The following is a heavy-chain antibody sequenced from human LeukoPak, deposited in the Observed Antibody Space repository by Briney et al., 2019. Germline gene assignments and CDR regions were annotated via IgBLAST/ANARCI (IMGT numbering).Heavy chain of an antibody. J-gene: IGHJ4*02. CDR1: GYTFTSYY. D-gene: IGHD2-2*01. CDR2: INPNSGGT. V-gene: IGHV1-2*02. Sequence: ASVKVSCKASGYTFTSYYMHWVRQAPGQGLGWMGWINPNSGGTNYAQKFQGRVTMSRDTSISTAYMELSRLRSDDTAVYYCARVKDIVVVPAALNLFDYWGQGTLVTVSS. CDR3: ARVKDIVVVPAALNLFDY.